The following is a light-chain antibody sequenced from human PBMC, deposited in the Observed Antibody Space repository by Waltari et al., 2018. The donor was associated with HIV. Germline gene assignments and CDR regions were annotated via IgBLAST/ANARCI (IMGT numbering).Light chain of an antibody. J-gene: IGKJ1*01. Sequence: DIQMTQSPSSLSASVGDRITITCRASQDIRNDLGWYQHTAGKPPKRLIYAASTLQPGVPSRFSARGFGTEFTLTISGLQPGDVATYYCLHHNSYPRTFGRGTKVEI. CDR2: AAS. CDR1: QDIRND. CDR3: LHHNSYPRT. V-gene: IGKV1-17*01.